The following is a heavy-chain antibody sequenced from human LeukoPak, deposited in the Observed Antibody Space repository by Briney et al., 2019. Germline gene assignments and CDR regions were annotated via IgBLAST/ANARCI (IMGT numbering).Heavy chain of an antibody. CDR1: GFTFSSYA. V-gene: IGHV3-23*01. CDR2: I. Sequence: GASLRLFCAASGFTFSSYAMSWGRQAPGKGLEWVSAIKGRFTISRDNSKNTLYLQMNSLRAEDTPVYYCAKDRRPDPEGVLEDNWFDPWGQGTLVTVSS. CDR3: AKDRRPDPEGVLEDNWFDP. D-gene: IGHD1-1*01. J-gene: IGHJ5*02.